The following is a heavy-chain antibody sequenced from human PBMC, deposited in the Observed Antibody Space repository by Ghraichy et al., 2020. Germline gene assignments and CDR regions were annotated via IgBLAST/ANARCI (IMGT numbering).Heavy chain of an antibody. D-gene: IGHD1-26*01. CDR3: ARDMGATYNYYYYMDV. J-gene: IGHJ6*03. V-gene: IGHV1-69*04. CDR1: GGTFSSYT. CDR2: IIPILGIA. Sequence: SVKVSCKASGGTFSSYTISWVRQAPGQGLEWMGRIIPILGIANYAQKFQGRVTITADKSTSTAYMELSSLRSEDTAVYYCARDMGATYNYYYYMDVWGKGTTVTVS.